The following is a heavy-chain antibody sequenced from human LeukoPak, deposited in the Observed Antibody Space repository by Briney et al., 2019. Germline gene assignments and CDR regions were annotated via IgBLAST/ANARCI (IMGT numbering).Heavy chain of an antibody. D-gene: IGHD5-24*01. V-gene: IGHV4-34*01. CDR3: ARLEMGTISLDN. J-gene: IGHJ4*02. CDR1: GGSFSGYY. CDR2: INHSGST. Sequence: SETLSLTCAVYGGSFSGYYWSWIRQPPGKGLEWIGEINHSGSTNYNPSLKSRVTISVDTSKNQFSLKLSSVTAADTAVYYCARLEMGTISLDNWGQGTPVTVSS.